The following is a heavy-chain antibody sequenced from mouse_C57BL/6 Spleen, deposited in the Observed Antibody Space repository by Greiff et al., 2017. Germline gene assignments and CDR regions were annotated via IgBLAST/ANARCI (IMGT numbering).Heavy chain of an antibody. CDR2: ISGGGGNT. Sequence: EVMLVESGGGLVKPGGSLKLSCAASGFTFSSYTMSWVRQTPEKRLEWVATISGGGGNTYYPDSVKGRFTISRDNAKNTLYLQMSSLRSEDTALYYCARQGITTVVAPYWYFDVWGTGTTVTVSS. V-gene: IGHV5-9*01. J-gene: IGHJ1*03. CDR1: GFTFSSYT. CDR3: ARQGITTVVAPYWYFDV. D-gene: IGHD1-1*01.